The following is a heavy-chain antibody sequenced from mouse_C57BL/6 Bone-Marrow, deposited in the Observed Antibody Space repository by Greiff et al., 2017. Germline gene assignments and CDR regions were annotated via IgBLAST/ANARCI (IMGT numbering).Heavy chain of an antibody. J-gene: IGHJ2*01. D-gene: IGHD1-1*01. CDR1: GYTFTGYW. Sequence: QVQLQQPGAELMKPGASVKLSCKATGYTFTGYWIEWVKQRPGHGLEWIGEILPGSGSTNYNEKFKGKATFTADTSSNTAYLQLSSLTTEDSAIYYCAKPLHYYGSSSYYFDYWGQGTTLTVSS. CDR3: AKPLHYYGSSSYYFDY. V-gene: IGHV1-9*01. CDR2: ILPGSGST.